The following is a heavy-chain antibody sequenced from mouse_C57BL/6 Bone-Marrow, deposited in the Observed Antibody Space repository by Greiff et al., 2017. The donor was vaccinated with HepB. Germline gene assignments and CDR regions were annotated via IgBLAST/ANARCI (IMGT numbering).Heavy chain of an antibody. V-gene: IGHV1-50*01. Sequence: VQLQQPGAELVKPGASVKLSCKASGYTFTSYWMQWVKQRPGQGLEWIGEIDPSDSYTNYNQKFKGQATLTVDTSSSTAYMQLSSLTSEDSAVYYCAREAYWGQGTLVTVSA. J-gene: IGHJ3*01. CDR3: AREAY. CDR2: IDPSDSYT. CDR1: GYTFTSYW.